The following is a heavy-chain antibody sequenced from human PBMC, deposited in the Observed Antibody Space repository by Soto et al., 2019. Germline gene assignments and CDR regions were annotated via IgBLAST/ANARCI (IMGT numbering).Heavy chain of an antibody. CDR2: IIPILGIA. CDR3: ARYAGIVEVPAAGGEYFHH. J-gene: IGHJ1*01. D-gene: IGHD2-2*01. CDR1: GGTFSSYT. V-gene: IGHV1-69*02. Sequence: SVKVSCKASGGTFSSYTISWVRQAPGXGLEWMGRIIPILGIANYAQKFQGRVTITADKSTSTAYMELSSLRSEDTAVYYCARYAGIVEVPAAGGEYFHHWSQGTLDTVSS.